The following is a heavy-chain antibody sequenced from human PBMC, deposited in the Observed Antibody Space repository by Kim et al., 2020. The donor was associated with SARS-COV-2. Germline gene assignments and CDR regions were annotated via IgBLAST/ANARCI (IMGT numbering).Heavy chain of an antibody. D-gene: IGHD4-17*01. CDR3: ARDGGYGDPFYYYGMDV. J-gene: IGHJ6*02. V-gene: IGHV1-69*04. Sequence: FQGRVTITADKSTSTAYMELSSLRSEDTAVYYCARDGGYGDPFYYYGMDVWGQGTTVTVSS.